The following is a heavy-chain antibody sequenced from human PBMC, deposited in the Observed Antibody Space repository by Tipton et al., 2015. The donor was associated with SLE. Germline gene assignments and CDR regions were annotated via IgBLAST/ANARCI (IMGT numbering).Heavy chain of an antibody. V-gene: IGHV4-61*01. CDR2: IYYSGST. J-gene: IGHJ4*02. Sequence: TLSLTCTVSGGSISSGSYYWSWIRQPPGKGLEWIGYIYYSGSTNYNPSLKSRVTISVDTSKNQFSLKLSSVTAADTAVYYCARDSGINGVDYFDYWGQGTLVTVSS. CDR3: ARDSGINGVDYFDY. D-gene: IGHD1-26*01. CDR1: GGSISSGSYY.